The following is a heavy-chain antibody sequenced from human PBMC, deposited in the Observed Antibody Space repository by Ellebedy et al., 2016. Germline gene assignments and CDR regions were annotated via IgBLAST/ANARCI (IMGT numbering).Heavy chain of an antibody. CDR1: GFTFSNFA. CDR3: ARRGGSGWGAFDI. V-gene: IGHV3-23*01. J-gene: IGHJ3*02. D-gene: IGHD6-19*01. Sequence: GGSLRLSXAAPGFTFSNFAMNWVRQAPGKGLEWVSTISGGGETTFYADSVKGRFAISRDNSKNTLHLQMNSLRADDTAVYYCARRGGSGWGAFDIWGQGTMVTVSS. CDR2: ISGGGETT.